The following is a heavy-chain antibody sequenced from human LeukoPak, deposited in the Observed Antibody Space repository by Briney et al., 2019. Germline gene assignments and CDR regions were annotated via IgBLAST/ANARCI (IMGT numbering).Heavy chain of an antibody. CDR3: ARGKPVTGTPDYYSYGMDV. CDR2: MYSFGNT. J-gene: IGHJ6*02. CDR1: EFTVSSTY. Sequence: GGSLRLSCAVSEFTVSSTYMSWVRQAPGKGLEWVSLMYSFGNTYYADSVKGRFTISRDNSKNTLCLQMNSLRAEDTALYYCARGKPVTGTPDYYSYGMDVWGQGTMVTVSS. V-gene: IGHV3-53*01. D-gene: IGHD1-20*01.